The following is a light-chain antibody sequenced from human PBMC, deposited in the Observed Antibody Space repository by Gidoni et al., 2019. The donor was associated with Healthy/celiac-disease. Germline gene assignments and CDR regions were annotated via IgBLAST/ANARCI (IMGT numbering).Light chain of an antibody. CDR1: QGISSY. CDR3: QQLNSYPALT. V-gene: IGKV1-9*01. J-gene: IGKJ4*01. CDR2: AAS. Sequence: IQLTHSPSSLSASVGDRVTIPCRASQGISSYLAWYQQKPGKAPQLLIYAASTLQSRVPSRFSGSGSWTDFTITISSLQPEDFATYYCQQLNSYPALTFGGGTKVEIK.